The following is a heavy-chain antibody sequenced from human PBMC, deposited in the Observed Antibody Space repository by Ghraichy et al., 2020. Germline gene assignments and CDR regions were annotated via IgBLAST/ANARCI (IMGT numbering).Heavy chain of an antibody. J-gene: IGHJ3*02. CDR2: VYHTGST. Sequence: SETLSLTCTVSGYSIRSGYFWGWVRQSPGKGLEWIGSVYHTGSTHHNPSLERRLTILVDTSMNHFSLKLRSVTAADTAVYYCASPSSHNDLEGFDIWGQGTVVIVSS. CDR1: GYSIRSGYF. D-gene: IGHD1-1*01. V-gene: IGHV4-38-2*02. CDR3: ASPSSHNDLEGFDI.